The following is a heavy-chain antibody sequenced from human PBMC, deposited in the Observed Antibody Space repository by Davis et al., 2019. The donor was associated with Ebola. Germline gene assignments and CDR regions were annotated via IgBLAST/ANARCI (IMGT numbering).Heavy chain of an antibody. D-gene: IGHD6-19*01. CDR1: GGTFRSYA. Sequence: SVKVSCKASGGTFRSYAISWVRQAPGQGLEWMGGIIHIFGTANYAQKFQGRVTITADESTSTAYMELSSLRSEDTAVYYCGGGWLVLPNYWGQGTLVTVSS. CDR2: IIHIFGTA. V-gene: IGHV1-69*13. J-gene: IGHJ4*02. CDR3: GGGWLVLPNY.